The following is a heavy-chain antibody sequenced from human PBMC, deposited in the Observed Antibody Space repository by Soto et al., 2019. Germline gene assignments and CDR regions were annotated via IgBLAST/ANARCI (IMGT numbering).Heavy chain of an antibody. J-gene: IGHJ6*02. CDR3: ASDNVGPRSGGGMDV. CDR2: IYYSGST. Sequence: QVQLQESGPGLVKPSQTLSLTCTVSGGSISSGGYYWNWIRQHPGKGLEWIGYIYYSGSTYYNPSLKSRLTIAVDTSKNQFSLKLTSVTAADTALHYCASDNVGPRSGGGMDVWGQGTTVTVSS. V-gene: IGHV4-31*03. D-gene: IGHD1-26*01. CDR1: GGSISSGGYY.